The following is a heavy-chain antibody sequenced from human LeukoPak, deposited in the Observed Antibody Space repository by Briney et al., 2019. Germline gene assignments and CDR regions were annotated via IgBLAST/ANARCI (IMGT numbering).Heavy chain of an antibody. CDR1: GYSLSRGYY. D-gene: IGHD1-1*01. CDR3: ARHSELMYIQGWFDR. CDR2: IYHSGNT. V-gene: IGHV4-38-2*01. Sequence: SETLSLTCAVSGYSLSRGYYWGWIRPPPGKGLEGIGIIYHSGNTYYNPSLKSLVPLPVETTKNQFSLNLNSVTAADTPVYFCARHSELMYIQGWFDRWGQGTLVTVSS. J-gene: IGHJ5*02.